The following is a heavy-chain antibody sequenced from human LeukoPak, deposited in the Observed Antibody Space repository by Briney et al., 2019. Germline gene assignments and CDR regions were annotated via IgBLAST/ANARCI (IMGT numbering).Heavy chain of an antibody. D-gene: IGHD6-6*01. J-gene: IGHJ2*01. CDR3: ARGQLDQPGPFWYFDL. V-gene: IGHV3-7*04. CDR1: GFTFSSYW. Sequence: GGSLRLSCAASGFTFSSYWMSWVRQAPGKGLEWVANIKQDGSEKYYVDSVKGRFTISRDNAKNSLYLQMNSLRAEDTAVYYCARGQLDQPGPFWYFDLWGRGTLVTVSS. CDR2: IKQDGSEK.